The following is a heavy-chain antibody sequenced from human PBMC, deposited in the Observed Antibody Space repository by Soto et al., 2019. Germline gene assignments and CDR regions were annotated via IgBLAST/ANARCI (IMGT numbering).Heavy chain of an antibody. V-gene: IGHV3-30-3*01. CDR1: GLTFISSA. D-gene: IGHD3-10*01. J-gene: IGHJ5*02. CDR3: ARNTDHRLVRGWLGP. Sequence: GGSLRLSCAASGLTFISSAMHWVRQAPGKGLEWVAMISHDGSHEYYGDSVKGRFSVSRDNSHDILHLQMNSLRIEDTAVYFCARNTDHRLVRGWLGPWGQGTLVTVSS. CDR2: ISHDGSHE.